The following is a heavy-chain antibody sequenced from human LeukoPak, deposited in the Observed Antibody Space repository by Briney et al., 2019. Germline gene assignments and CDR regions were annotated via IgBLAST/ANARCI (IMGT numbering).Heavy chain of an antibody. CDR1: GGSISSSSYY. V-gene: IGHV4-39*01. CDR3: ASLRNGWELTD. J-gene: IGHJ4*02. Sequence: PSETLSLTCTVSGGSISSSSYYWGWIRQPPGKGLEWIGSIYYSGSTYYNPSLKSRVTISVDTSKNQFSLKLRSVTATDTAVYFCASLRNGWELTDWGQGTLVTVSS. CDR2: IYYSGST. D-gene: IGHD1-26*01.